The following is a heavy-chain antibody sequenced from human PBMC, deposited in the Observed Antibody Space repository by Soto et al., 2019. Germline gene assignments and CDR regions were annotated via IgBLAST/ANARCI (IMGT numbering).Heavy chain of an antibody. V-gene: IGHV3-33*01. CDR3: ARDSGYCSGGSCPKYYYYGMDV. CDR1: GFTFSSYG. Sequence: QVQLVESGGGVVQPGRSLRLSCAASGFTFSSYGMHWVRQAPGKGLEWVAVIWYDGSNKYYADSVKGRFTISRDNSKNTLYLQMNSLRAEDTAVYYCARDSGYCSGGSCPKYYYYGMDVWGQGTTVTVSS. CDR2: IWYDGSNK. J-gene: IGHJ6*02. D-gene: IGHD2-15*01.